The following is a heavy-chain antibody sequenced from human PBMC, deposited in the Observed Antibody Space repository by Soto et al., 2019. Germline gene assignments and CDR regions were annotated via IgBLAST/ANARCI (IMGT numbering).Heavy chain of an antibody. CDR1: GFTFDNYA. CDR3: AKSWTVWGPKRDGYNS. Sequence: GGSLRLSCAASGFTFDNYAMSWVRQAPGKGLEWVSGRGGSGGTIDYADSGKGRFTISRDISKNILYLQLNSLRAEDTAAYYCAKSWTVWGPKRDGYNSWGQGTLVTVSS. J-gene: IGHJ5*02. CDR2: RGGSGGTI. V-gene: IGHV3-23*01. D-gene: IGHD5-12*01.